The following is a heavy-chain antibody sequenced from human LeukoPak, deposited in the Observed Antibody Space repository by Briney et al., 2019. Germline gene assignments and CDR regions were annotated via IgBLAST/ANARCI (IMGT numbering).Heavy chain of an antibody. CDR2: INPYSGDT. D-gene: IGHD2-2*01. Sequence: ASVKVSCKASGYTFTDYYMHWVRQAPGQGLEWMGWINPYSGDTNYAQKFQGRVTMTRDTSISTAYMELSRLRSDDTAVYYCVPSALLFYFDYWGQGTLVTVSS. J-gene: IGHJ4*02. CDR3: VPSALLFYFDY. V-gene: IGHV1-2*02. CDR1: GYTFTDYY.